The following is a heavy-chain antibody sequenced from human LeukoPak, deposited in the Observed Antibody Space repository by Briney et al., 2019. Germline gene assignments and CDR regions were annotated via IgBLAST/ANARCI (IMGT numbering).Heavy chain of an antibody. CDR2: ISAYNGNT. CDR1: GYTFTSYG. Sequence: GASVKVSCTASGYTFTSYGISWVRQAPGQGLEWMGWISAYNGNTNYAQKLQGRVTMTTDTSTSTAYMELRSLRSDDTAVYYCARVYGDSAADYYYYGMDVWGQGTTVTVSS. J-gene: IGHJ6*02. V-gene: IGHV1-18*01. D-gene: IGHD4-17*01. CDR3: ARVYGDSAADYYYYGMDV.